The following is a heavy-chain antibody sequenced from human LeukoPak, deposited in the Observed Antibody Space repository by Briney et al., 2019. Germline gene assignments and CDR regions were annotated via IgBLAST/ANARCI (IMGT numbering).Heavy chain of an antibody. D-gene: IGHD3-9*01. CDR2: ISGSGGST. CDR1: GFTFSSYG. V-gene: IGHV3-23*01. J-gene: IGHJ4*02. Sequence: GGSLRLSCAASGFTFSSYGMSWVRQAPGKGLEWVSGISGSGGSTYYADSVKGRFTISRDNSKNTLYLQMNSLRAEDTAVYYCARGAEVLRYFDWLSHFDYWGQGTLVTVSS. CDR3: ARGAEVLRYFDWLSHFDY.